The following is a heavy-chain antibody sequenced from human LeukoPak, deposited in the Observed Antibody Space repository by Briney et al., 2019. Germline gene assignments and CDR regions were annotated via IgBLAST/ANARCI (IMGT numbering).Heavy chain of an antibody. Sequence: PETLSLTCTVSGGSISNHYWSWFRQPPGKGLEWIGYIYYSGTTNYNPSLKSRVTISVDTSKNQFSLKLSSVTAADTAVYYCARRVGYSYFDYWGQGTLVTVSS. D-gene: IGHD5-18*01. CDR3: ARRVGYSYFDY. CDR1: GGSISNHY. J-gene: IGHJ4*02. CDR2: IYYSGTT. V-gene: IGHV4-59*08.